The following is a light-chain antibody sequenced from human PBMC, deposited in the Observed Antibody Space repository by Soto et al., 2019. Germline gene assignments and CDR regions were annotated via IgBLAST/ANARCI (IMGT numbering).Light chain of an antibody. CDR2: SAS. V-gene: IGKV1-27*01. CDR3: LTYNGPPLS. CDR1: QGLGNY. Sequence: DMQMTQSPSSLSASVGDRVTITCRASQGLGNYLAWYQQKPGKAPKLLIYSASSLQSGVPSRFSGSGSGTDFTLTISGLKPEDVATYYCLTYNGPPLSLGGGTKVEI. J-gene: IGKJ4*01.